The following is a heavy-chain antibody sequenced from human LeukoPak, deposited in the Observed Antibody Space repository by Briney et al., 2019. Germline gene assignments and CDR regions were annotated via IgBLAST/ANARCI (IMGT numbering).Heavy chain of an antibody. V-gene: IGHV3-7*01. D-gene: IGHD4-11*01. CDR3: ARDRSSNYRFDY. J-gene: IGHJ4*02. CDR1: GFTFSSYW. Sequence: GGSLRLSCAASGFTFSSYWMHWVRQAPGKGLEWVASIKQGGSEIYYVDSVKGRFTISRDNAKNSLYLQMNSLRAEDTAVYYCARDRSSNYRFDYWGQGTLVTVSS. CDR2: IKQGGSEI.